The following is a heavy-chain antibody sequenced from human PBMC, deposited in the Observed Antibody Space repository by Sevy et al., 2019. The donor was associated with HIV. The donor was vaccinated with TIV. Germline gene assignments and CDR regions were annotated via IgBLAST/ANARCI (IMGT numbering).Heavy chain of an antibody. J-gene: IGHJ4*02. D-gene: IGHD6-19*01. CDR1: GFTLTSYA. CDR2: ISGSGGNT. Sequence: GGSLRLSCAASGFTLTSYAMIWVRQAPGKGLEWVSSISGSGGNTYYADSVKGRFTVSRDNSKNTVYLQMNGLRAEDTAVYYCAKARVRVAGADYWGQGTLVTVSS. CDR3: AKARVRVAGADY. V-gene: IGHV3-23*01.